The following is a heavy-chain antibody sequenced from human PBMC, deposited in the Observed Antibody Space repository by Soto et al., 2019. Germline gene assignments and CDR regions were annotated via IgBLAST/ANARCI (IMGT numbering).Heavy chain of an antibody. Sequence: GGSLRLSCAASGFTFGSYGMHWVRQAPGKGLEWVAVIWYDGSNKYYADSVKGRFTISRDNSKNTLYLQMNSLRAEDTAVYYCAIQWELLSLDAFDIWGQGTMVTVSS. J-gene: IGHJ3*02. V-gene: IGHV3-33*01. CDR3: AIQWELLSLDAFDI. D-gene: IGHD1-26*01. CDR2: IWYDGSNK. CDR1: GFTFGSYG.